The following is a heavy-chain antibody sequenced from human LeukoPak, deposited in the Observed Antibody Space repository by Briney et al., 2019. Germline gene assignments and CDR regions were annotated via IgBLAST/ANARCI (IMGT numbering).Heavy chain of an antibody. Sequence: GGSLRLSCAASGFTFSSYSMNWVRQAPGKGLEWVSSISSSSSYIYYADSVKGRFTISRDNDKNSLYLQMNSLRAEDTAVYYCARDAITMVRGVIDRFYYGMDVWGKGTTVTVSS. V-gene: IGHV3-21*01. CDR3: ARDAITMVRGVIDRFYYGMDV. CDR2: ISSSSSYI. D-gene: IGHD3-10*01. J-gene: IGHJ6*04. CDR1: GFTFSSYS.